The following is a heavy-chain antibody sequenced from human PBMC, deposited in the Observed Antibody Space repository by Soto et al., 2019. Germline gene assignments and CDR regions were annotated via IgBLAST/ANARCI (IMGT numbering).Heavy chain of an antibody. J-gene: IGHJ3*01. D-gene: IGHD5-18*01. Sequence: QVNLVESGGGVVQPGRSLRLSCEESGFIFSDFGMHWVRQAPGKGLEWVAVISYDGNNKYYAQSVKGRFTLSRDNSKNTLFRNMDSLRPEDTAVYHCVKGDLDTAGVNSPDAFDLWGPGTMVTVS. CDR1: GFIFSDFG. CDR3: VKGDLDTAGVNSPDAFDL. CDR2: ISYDGNNK. V-gene: IGHV3-30*18.